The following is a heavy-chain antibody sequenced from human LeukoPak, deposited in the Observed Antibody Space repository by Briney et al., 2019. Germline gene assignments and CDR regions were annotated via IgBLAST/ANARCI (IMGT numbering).Heavy chain of an antibody. Sequence: GGSLRLSCEASGFSFSTYWMSWVRQAPGRGLEWVANIKQDESEKYYVGSVKGRFTISRDNAMNTLYLHLNSLRAEDTAVYYCARGVRGSYGTDFWGQGTLVTVSS. J-gene: IGHJ4*02. CDR1: GFSFSTYW. CDR2: IKQDESEK. CDR3: ARGVRGSYGTDF. D-gene: IGHD1-26*01. V-gene: IGHV3-7*01.